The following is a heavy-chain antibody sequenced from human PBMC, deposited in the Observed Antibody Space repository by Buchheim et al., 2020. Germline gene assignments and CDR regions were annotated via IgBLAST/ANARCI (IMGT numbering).Heavy chain of an antibody. D-gene: IGHD4-23*01. CDR3: ARERSGNYDN. Sequence: QVQLVQSGAEVKKPGASLRISCETSGFTFTSYALHWVRQAPGQRLEWMGWIVAVNGNTKYSQKFQGRVTFTRDTSASTVDIDLSSLIPEDTAVYYCARERSGNYDNWGQGT. CDR1: GFTFTSYA. J-gene: IGHJ4*02. CDR2: IVAVNGNT. V-gene: IGHV1-3*01.